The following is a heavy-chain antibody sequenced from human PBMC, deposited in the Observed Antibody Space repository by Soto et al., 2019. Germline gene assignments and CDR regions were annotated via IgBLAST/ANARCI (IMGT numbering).Heavy chain of an antibody. V-gene: IGHV1-69*01. J-gene: IGHJ6*02. D-gene: IGHD2-21*01. CDR1: AATFSSSA. CDR3: SRDLIANYHYYGMDV. CDR2: IIPFFHAA. Sequence: QVQLVQSGAEVKKPGSSGKVSCKASAATFSSSAFRWVRQAPGQGLEWMGGIIPFFHAANYAQRFQGRGTITADESTSTVYMELSSLRSEDTALYYCSRDLIANYHYYGMDVWGQGTTVTDSS.